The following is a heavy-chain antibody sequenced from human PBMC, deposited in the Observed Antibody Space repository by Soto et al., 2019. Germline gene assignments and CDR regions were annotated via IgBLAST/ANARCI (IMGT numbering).Heavy chain of an antibody. CDR3: TRGPGAAESDY. CDR2: IKEDANEK. J-gene: IGHJ4*02. V-gene: IGHV3-7*01. CDR1: GFTFRDYW. Sequence: GGPKRLSSAASGFTFRDYWMAWVRQAPGKGLEWVANIKEDANEKYYMDSVKGRFTISRDNAKNSLYLQMNSLRAEDTAVYYCTRGPGAAESDYRGQGTAVTVSP. D-gene: IGHD6-25*01.